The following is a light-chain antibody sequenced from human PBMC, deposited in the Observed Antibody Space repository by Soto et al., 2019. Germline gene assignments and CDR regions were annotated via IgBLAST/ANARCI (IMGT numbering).Light chain of an antibody. V-gene: IGLV3-1*01. CDR3: QAWDSSTPVV. Sequence: SYELTQPPSVSVSPGQTASITCSGDKLGDKYACWYQQKPGQSPVLVIYQDSKRPSGIPARFSGSKSGNTATLTISGTQAMYEADYYCQAWDSSTPVVFGGGTKLTVL. CDR2: QDS. CDR1: KLGDKY. J-gene: IGLJ2*01.